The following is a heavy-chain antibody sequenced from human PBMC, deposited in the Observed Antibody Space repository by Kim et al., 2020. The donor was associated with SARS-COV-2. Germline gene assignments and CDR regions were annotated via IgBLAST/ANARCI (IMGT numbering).Heavy chain of an antibody. J-gene: IGHJ4*02. CDR3: RGAMGSADY. CDR2: SER. Sequence: SERYDVDSVKGRFNISRDNAKNSLYLQMNSLRAEDTAVYYCRGAMGSADYWGQGTLVTVSS. V-gene: IGHV3-7*01. D-gene: IGHD3-10*01.